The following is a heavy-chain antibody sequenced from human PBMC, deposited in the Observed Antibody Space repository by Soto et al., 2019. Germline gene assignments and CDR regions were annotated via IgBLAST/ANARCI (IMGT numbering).Heavy chain of an antibody. CDR3: AREYGGNCFDY. CDR2: IYYSGST. D-gene: IGHD2-21*01. V-gene: IGHV4-59*01. Sequence: SETLSLTCTVSGGSISSYYWSWIRQPPGKGLEWIGYIYYSGSTNYNPSLKSRVTISVDTSKNQFSLKLSSVTAADTAVYYCAREYGGNCFDYWGQGTLVTVSS. J-gene: IGHJ4*02. CDR1: GGSISSYY.